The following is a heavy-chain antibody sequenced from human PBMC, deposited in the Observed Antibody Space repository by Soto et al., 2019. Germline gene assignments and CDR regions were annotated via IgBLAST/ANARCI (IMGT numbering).Heavy chain of an antibody. J-gene: IGHJ6*02. CDR3: ARDRVEGSSSWSRAHYYYYYGMDV. CDR1: VDSVSSNSAA. V-gene: IGHV6-1*01. D-gene: IGHD6-13*01. Sequence: PSQTLSLTCAISVDSVSSNSAAWNWIRQSPSRGLEWLGRTYYRSKWYNDYAVSVKSRITINPDTSKNQFSLQLNSVTPEDTAVYYCARDRVEGSSSWSRAHYYYYYGMDVWGQGTTVTVSS. CDR2: TYYRSKWYN.